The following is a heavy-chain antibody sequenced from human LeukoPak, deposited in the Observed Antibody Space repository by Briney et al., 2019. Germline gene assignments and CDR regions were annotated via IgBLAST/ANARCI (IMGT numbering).Heavy chain of an antibody. CDR3: ARKSYVWGSYRPDDALDI. CDR1: GYTFIIYG. V-gene: IGHV1-18*01. J-gene: IGHJ3*02. D-gene: IGHD3-16*02. CDR2: ISAHNGNT. Sequence: SVNVSCKASGYTFIIYGISWVRQAPGQGLEWMGWISAHNGNTNYAQKLQGRVTMTTDTSTSTAYMELRSLRSDDTAIYYCARKSYVWGSYRPDDALDIWGQGTMVTVSS.